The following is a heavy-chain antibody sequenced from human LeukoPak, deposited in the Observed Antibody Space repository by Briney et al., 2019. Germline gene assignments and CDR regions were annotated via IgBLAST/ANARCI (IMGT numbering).Heavy chain of an antibody. J-gene: IGHJ4*02. D-gene: IGHD3-22*01. CDR1: GFTLSSYE. Sequence: GGSLRLSCTVSGFTLSSYEMSWIRQAPGKGLEWVSSIEYSGGSAYYADSVKGRFTISRDDSKNTLYLQLNSLRAEDTAVYYCARDLYRIVVVPHYFDYWGQGTLVTVSS. CDR2: IEYSGGSA. V-gene: IGHV3-23*01. CDR3: ARDLYRIVVVPHYFDY.